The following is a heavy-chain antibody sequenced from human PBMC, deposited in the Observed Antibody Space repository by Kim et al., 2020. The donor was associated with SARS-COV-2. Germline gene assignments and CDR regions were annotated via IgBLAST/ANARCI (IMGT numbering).Heavy chain of an antibody. CDR1: GFTFSNYG. V-gene: IGHV3-33*01. D-gene: IGHD2-2*01. Sequence: GGSLRLSCAASGFTFSNYGIHWVRQAPGKGLEWVSLIWCGGSNKYYADSVKGRFTMSRDNSKNTVSLQMNSLRAEDTAVYYCARKLLYCSSTSCSSYGMDGWGQGTTVTVSS. CDR3: ARKLLYCSSTSCSSYGMDG. CDR2: IWCGGSNK. J-gene: IGHJ6*02.